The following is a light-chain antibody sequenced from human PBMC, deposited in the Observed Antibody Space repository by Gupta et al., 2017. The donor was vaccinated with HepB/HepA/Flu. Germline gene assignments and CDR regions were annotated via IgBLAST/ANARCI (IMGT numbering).Light chain of an antibody. CDR3: QEWDSSTAVV. CDR2: QDS. J-gene: IGLJ2*01. V-gene: IGLV3-1*01. Sequence: SYELTQPPSVSVSPGQTASITCSGDQLGDKYACWYQQKPGQSPVLVIYQDSKRPSGIPERFSGSNAGTTATLTISGTQAMDEAYYYCQEWDSSTAVVFGGGTKLTVL. CDR1: QLGDKY.